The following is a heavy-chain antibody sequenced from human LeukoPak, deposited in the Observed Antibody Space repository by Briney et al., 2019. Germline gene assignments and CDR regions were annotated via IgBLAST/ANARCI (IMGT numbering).Heavy chain of an antibody. CDR1: GFTFDDYA. V-gene: IGHV3-43*02. D-gene: IGHD3-22*01. Sequence: GGYLRLSCAASGFTFDDYAMHWLRQAPGKGLQWVSLISGDGGSTYYADSVKGRFTISRDNSKNSLYLQMNSLRTEDTALYYCAKDLYYYDSSGYYSPDYWGQGTLVTVSS. CDR3: AKDLYYYDSSGYYSPDY. CDR2: ISGDGGST. J-gene: IGHJ4*02.